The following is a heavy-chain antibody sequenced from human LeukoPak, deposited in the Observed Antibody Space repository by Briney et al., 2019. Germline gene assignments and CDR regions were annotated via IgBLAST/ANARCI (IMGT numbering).Heavy chain of an antibody. J-gene: IGHJ4*02. Sequence: ASVKVSYKASGYTFTGYYMHWVRQAPGQGLEWMGRINPNSGGTNYAQKFQGRVTMTRDTSISTAYMELSRLRSDDTAVYYCARVVANYDFWSGYYENYYFDYWGQGTLVTVSS. V-gene: IGHV1-2*06. CDR1: GYTFTGYY. D-gene: IGHD3-3*01. CDR2: INPNSGGT. CDR3: ARVVANYDFWSGYYENYYFDY.